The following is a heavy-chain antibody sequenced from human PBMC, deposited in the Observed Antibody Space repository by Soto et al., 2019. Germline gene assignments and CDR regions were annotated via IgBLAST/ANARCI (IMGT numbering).Heavy chain of an antibody. Sequence: QVQLVQSGAEVKKPGASVKVSCKASGYTFTSYGISWVRQAPGQGLEWMGWISAYNGNTNYAQKLQGRVTMTTDTSTRPAKMELRSLRSDDTAVYYCAREPQAIGIVVVPAAIGGIDYWGQGTLVTVSS. CDR2: ISAYNGNT. CDR3: AREPQAIGIVVVPAAIGGIDY. D-gene: IGHD2-2*02. V-gene: IGHV1-18*01. CDR1: GYTFTSYG. J-gene: IGHJ4*02.